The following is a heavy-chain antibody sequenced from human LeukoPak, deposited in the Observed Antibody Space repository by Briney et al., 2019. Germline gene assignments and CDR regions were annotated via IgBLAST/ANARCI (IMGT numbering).Heavy chain of an antibody. CDR3: ARGAYYYDSSGDDAFDI. V-gene: IGHV1-18*01. CDR1: GYTFTSYG. D-gene: IGHD3-22*01. J-gene: IGHJ3*02. Sequence: ASVKVSCKASGYTFTSYGISWVRQAPGQGLEWMGWISAYNGNTNYAQKLQGRVTMTTDTSTSTAYMELRSLRSDDTAVYYCARGAYYYDSSGDDAFDIWGQGTMVTVSS. CDR2: ISAYNGNT.